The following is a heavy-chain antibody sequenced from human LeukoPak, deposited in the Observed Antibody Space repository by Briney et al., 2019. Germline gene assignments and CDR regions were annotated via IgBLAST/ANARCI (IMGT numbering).Heavy chain of an antibody. V-gene: IGHV1-46*01. CDR3: ARDHVRKKVVVAATPHWFDP. D-gene: IGHD2-15*01. CDR1: GYIFTSYY. J-gene: IGHJ5*02. CDR2: INPSGGST. Sequence: GASVKVSCKASGYIFTSYYMHWVRQAPGQGLEWMGIINPSGGSTSYAQKFQGRVTMTRDTSTSTVYMELSSLRSEDTAVYYCARDHVRKKVVVAATPHWFDPWGQGTLVTVSS.